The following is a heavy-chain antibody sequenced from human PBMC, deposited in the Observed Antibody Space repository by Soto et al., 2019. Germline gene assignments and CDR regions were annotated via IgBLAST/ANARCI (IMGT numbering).Heavy chain of an antibody. Sequence: QVQLVESGGGVVQPGRSLRLSCAAAGFTCNSYGMHWVRQAPGKGLEWVAVISYDGSNKNYGDSVKGRFTISRDNSKSMVSLQMNSLRPEDTSVYYCAKRLWSRSLRGEGNIGIDYWGQGTLVTVSS. CDR1: GFTCNSYG. CDR3: AKRLWSRSLRGEGNIGIDY. V-gene: IGHV3-30*18. CDR2: ISYDGSNK. D-gene: IGHD4-17*01. J-gene: IGHJ4*02.